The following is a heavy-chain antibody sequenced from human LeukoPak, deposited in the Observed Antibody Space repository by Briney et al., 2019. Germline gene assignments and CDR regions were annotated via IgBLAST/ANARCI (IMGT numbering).Heavy chain of an antibody. J-gene: IGHJ5*02. D-gene: IGHD3-22*01. CDR1: GGTFSSYA. CDR3: ARDLYYYDSSVSP. CDR2: INPNSGGT. Sequence: GASVKVSCKASGGTFSSYAISWVRQAPGQGLEWMGWINPNSGGTNYAQKFQGRVTMTRDTSISTAYMELSRLRSDDTAVYYRARDLYYYDSSVSPWGQGTLVTVSS. V-gene: IGHV1-2*02.